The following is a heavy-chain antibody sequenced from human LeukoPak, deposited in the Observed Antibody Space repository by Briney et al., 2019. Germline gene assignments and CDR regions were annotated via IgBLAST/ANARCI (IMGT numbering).Heavy chain of an antibody. CDR1: GYTFTSYD. V-gene: IGHV1-8*01. Sequence: ASVKVSCKASGYTFTSYDINWVRQATGQGLEWMGWMNPNSGNTGYAQKFQGRVTMTRNTSISTAYMELSSLRSEDTAVYYCARGRFPLYCGGDGYRAGWFDPWGQGTLVTVSS. D-gene: IGHD2-21*01. J-gene: IGHJ5*02. CDR3: ARGRFPLYCGGDGYRAGWFDP. CDR2: MNPNSGNT.